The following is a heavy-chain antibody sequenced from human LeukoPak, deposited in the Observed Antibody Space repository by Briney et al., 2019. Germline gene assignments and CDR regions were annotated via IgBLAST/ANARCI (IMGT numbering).Heavy chain of an antibody. CDR1: GGSISSSSYY. J-gene: IGHJ4*02. V-gene: IGHV4-39*07. CDR2: IYYSGST. D-gene: IGHD6-13*01. CDR3: ARGYSSSWYYFDY. Sequence: SETLSLTCTVSGGSISSSSYYWGWIRQPPGKGLEWIGSIYYSGSTYYNPYLKSRVTISVDTSKNQFSLKLSSVTAADTAVYYCARGYSSSWYYFDYWGQGTLVTVTS.